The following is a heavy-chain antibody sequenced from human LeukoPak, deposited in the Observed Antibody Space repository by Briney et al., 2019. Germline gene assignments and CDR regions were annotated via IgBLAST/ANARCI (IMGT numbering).Heavy chain of an antibody. Sequence: SETLSPTCTVSGGSISSYYWSWIRQPPGKGLEWIGYIYYSGSTNYNPSLKSRVTISVDTSKNQFSLKLSSVTAADTAVYYCARRTGYLYYFDYWGQGTLVTVSS. CDR1: GGSISSYY. CDR3: ARRTGYLYYFDY. CDR2: IYYSGST. D-gene: IGHD3/OR15-3a*01. V-gene: IGHV4-59*01. J-gene: IGHJ4*02.